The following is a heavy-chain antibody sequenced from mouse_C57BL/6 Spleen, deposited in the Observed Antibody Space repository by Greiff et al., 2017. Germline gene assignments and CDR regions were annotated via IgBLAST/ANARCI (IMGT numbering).Heavy chain of an antibody. CDR1: GFTFSSYA. J-gene: IGHJ2*01. D-gene: IGHD2-3*01. V-gene: IGHV5-4*01. Sequence: EVHLVESGGGLVKPGASLKLSCAASGFTFSSYAMSWVRQTPEKRLEWVATISDGGSYTYYPDNVKGRITISRDNAKTNLYLQMSHLKSEDTAMYYCARDHDCYCEGYFDYWGQGTTLTVSS. CDR3: ARDHDCYCEGYFDY. CDR2: ISDGGSYT.